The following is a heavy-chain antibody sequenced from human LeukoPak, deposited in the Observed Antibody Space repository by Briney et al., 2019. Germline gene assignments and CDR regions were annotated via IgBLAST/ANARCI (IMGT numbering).Heavy chain of an antibody. V-gene: IGHV3-30*02. CDR1: GFTFSSYG. CDR3: AKSHREDYYDSSGYDDY. Sequence: PGGSLRLSCAASGFTFSSYGMHWVRQAPGKGLEWVAFIRYDGSNKYYADSVKGRFTISRDNSKNTLYLQMNSLRAEDTAVYYCAKSHREDYYDSSGYDDYWGQGTLVTVSS. CDR2: IRYDGSNK. D-gene: IGHD3-22*01. J-gene: IGHJ4*02.